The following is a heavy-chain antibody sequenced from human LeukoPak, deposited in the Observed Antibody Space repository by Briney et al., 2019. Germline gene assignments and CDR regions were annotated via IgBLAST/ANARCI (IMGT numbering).Heavy chain of an antibody. CDR3: ARVDTAMATRVGFDY. J-gene: IGHJ4*02. CDR2: IYTSGST. CDR1: GGSISSGSYY. D-gene: IGHD5-18*01. Sequence: PSETLSLTCTVSGGSISSGSYYWGWIRQPAGKGLEWIGRIYTSGSTNYNPSLKSRVTISVDTSKNQFSLKLSSVTAADTAVYYCARVDTAMATRVGFDYWGQGTLVTVSS. V-gene: IGHV4-61*02.